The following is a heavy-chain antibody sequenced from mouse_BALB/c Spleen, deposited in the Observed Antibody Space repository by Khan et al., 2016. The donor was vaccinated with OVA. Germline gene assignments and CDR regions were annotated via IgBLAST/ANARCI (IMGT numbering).Heavy chain of an antibody. D-gene: IGHD2-3*01. CDR3: ARRGDGYYGAMDY. CDR2: LSYSGST. Sequence: EVELVESGPGLVKPSQSLSLTCTVTGYSITSDYAWNWIRQFPGNKLEWMGYLSYSGSTSYNPSLKSRISITRDTSKNQFFLQLNSVTTEDTATYYCARRGDGYYGAMDYWGQGTSVTVSS. V-gene: IGHV3-2*02. CDR1: GYSITSDYA. J-gene: IGHJ4*01.